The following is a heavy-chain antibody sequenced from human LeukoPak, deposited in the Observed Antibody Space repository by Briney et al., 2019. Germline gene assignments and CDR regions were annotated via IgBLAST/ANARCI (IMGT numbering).Heavy chain of an antibody. Sequence: PGGSLRLSCAASGFTFSSYSMNWVRQAPGQGLEWLSSISSSSTYIYYADSLKGRFTISRDNAKNSLYLQMNSLRAEDTAVYYCARDSVTMGNWGQGTLVAVSS. J-gene: IGHJ4*02. D-gene: IGHD4/OR15-4a*01. CDR1: GFTFSSYS. V-gene: IGHV3-21*01. CDR3: ARDSVTMGN. CDR2: ISSSSTYI.